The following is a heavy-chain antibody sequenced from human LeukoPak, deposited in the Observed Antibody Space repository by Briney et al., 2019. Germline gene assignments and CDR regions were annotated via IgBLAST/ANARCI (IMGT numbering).Heavy chain of an antibody. CDR2: ISGGSSFT. CDR3: ARDIGYPSGGLLGLFDP. D-gene: IGHD3-10*01. V-gene: IGHV3-21*01. Sequence: GVSLRLSHAASGFSFSSFSMNWVRQAPGKGLEWVSYISGGSSFTYYVDSVKGRFTISRDNAKNSLYLQMKSLRAEDTAVYYCARDIGYPSGGLLGLFDPWGQGTLVTVSS. CDR1: GFSFSSFS. J-gene: IGHJ5*02.